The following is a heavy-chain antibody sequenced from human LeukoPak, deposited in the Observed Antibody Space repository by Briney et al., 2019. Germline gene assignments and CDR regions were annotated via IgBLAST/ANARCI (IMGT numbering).Heavy chain of an antibody. J-gene: IGHJ4*02. CDR2: ISGSGVRT. D-gene: IGHD3-22*01. CDR1: GFTFRDYY. CDR3: VKDKYDSSGYYFDY. Sequence: GGSLRLSCAASGFTFRDYYMSWVRQAPGKGLEWVSDISGSGVRTYYADSVKGRITISRDNSKNTLYLQMNSLRVEDTAVYYCVKDKYDSSGYYFDYWGQGTLVTVSS. V-gene: IGHV3-23*01.